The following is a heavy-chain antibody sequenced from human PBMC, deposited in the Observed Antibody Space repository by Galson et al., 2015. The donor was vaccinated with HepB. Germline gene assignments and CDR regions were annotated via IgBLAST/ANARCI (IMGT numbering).Heavy chain of an antibody. CDR3: AKPVVTALDY. V-gene: IGHV3-30*18. D-gene: IGHD2-21*02. J-gene: IGHJ4*02. CDR1: GFTFSSYG. Sequence: SLRLSCAASGFTFSSYGMHWVRQAPGKGLEWVAVISYDGSNKYYADSVKGRFTISRDNSKNTLYLQMNSLRAEDTAVYYCAKPVVTALDYWGQGTLVTVSS. CDR2: ISYDGSNK.